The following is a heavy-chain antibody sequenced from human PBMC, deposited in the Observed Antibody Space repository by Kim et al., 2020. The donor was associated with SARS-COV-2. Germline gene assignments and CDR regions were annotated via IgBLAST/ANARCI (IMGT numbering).Heavy chain of an antibody. Sequence: SLHGRVTISVDTSMNQFSLKLSSVTAADTAVYYCARGGYCTNGVCYTFDYWGQGTLVTVSS. V-gene: IGHV4-59*12. CDR3: ARGGYCTNGVCYTFDY. J-gene: IGHJ4*02. D-gene: IGHD2-8*01.